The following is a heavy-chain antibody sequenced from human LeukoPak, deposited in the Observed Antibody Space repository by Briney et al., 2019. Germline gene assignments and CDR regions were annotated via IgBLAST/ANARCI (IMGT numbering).Heavy chain of an antibody. Sequence: GGSLRLSCAASGFTFSSYGMSWVRQAPGEGLEWVSAISGSGGSTYYADSVKGRFTISRDNSKNTLYLQMNSLRAEDTAVYYCAKDHSSGWYMYYYYYMDVWGKGTTVTISS. D-gene: IGHD6-19*01. CDR2: ISGSGGST. CDR3: AKDHSSGWYMYYYYYMDV. CDR1: GFTFSSYG. V-gene: IGHV3-23*01. J-gene: IGHJ6*03.